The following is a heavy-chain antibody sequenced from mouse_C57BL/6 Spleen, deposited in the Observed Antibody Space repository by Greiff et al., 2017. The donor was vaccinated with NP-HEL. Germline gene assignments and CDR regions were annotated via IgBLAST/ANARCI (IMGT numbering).Heavy chain of an antibody. CDR2: IYPGDGDT. J-gene: IGHJ2*01. V-gene: IGHV1-82*01. CDR1: GYAFSSSW. D-gene: IGHD2-4*01. CDR3: AREIKGYYFDY. Sequence: QVQLQQSGPELVKPGASVKISCKASGYAFSSSWMNWVKQRPGKGLEWIGRIYPGDGDTNYNGKFKGKATLTADKSSSTAYMQLSSLTSEDSAVYFCAREIKGYYFDYWGQGTTLTVSS.